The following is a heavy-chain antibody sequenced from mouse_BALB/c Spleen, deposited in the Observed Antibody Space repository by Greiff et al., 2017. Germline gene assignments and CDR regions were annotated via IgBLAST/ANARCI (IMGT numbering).Heavy chain of an antibody. J-gene: IGHJ4*01. CDR1: GYTFTDYN. Sequence: EVMLVESGPELVKPGASVKISCKASGYTFTDYNMHWVKQSHGKSLEWIGYIYPYNGGTGYNQKFKSKATLTVDNSSSTAYMELRSLTSEDSAVYYCARTGHYYGSSSYYYAMDYWGQGTSVTVSS. CDR3: ARTGHYYGSSSYYYAMDY. CDR2: IYPYNGGT. D-gene: IGHD1-1*01. V-gene: IGHV1S29*02.